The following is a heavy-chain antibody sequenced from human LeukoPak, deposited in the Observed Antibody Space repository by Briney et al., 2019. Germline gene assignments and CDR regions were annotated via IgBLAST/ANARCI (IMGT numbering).Heavy chain of an antibody. D-gene: IGHD4-17*01. Sequence: ASVKVSCKASGYSFSDYAIQWVRQAPGQRLEWMGWINAGNGKTKYSQNFQGRGTITRDRSASTAYMEPSSLRSEDTSIYYCARGRWTATETTYYLDYWGQGTLVTVSS. CDR2: INAGNGKT. V-gene: IGHV1-3*01. J-gene: IGHJ4*02. CDR1: GYSFSDYA. CDR3: ARGRWTATETTYYLDY.